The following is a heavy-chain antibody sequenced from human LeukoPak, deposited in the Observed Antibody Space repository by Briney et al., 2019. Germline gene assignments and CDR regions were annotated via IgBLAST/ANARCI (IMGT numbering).Heavy chain of an antibody. V-gene: IGHV4-34*01. J-gene: IGHJ5*02. Sequence: SETLSLTCAVYGGSFSGYYWSWIRQPPGKGLEWIGEINHSGSTNYNPSLKSRVTISVDTSKNQFSLKLSSVTAADTAVYYCARHTPVDTAMVPFDPWGQGTLVTVSS. D-gene: IGHD5-18*01. CDR3: ARHTPVDTAMVPFDP. CDR2: INHSGST. CDR1: GGSFSGYY.